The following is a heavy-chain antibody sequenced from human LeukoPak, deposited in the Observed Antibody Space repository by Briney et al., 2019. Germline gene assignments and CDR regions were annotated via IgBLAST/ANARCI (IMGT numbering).Heavy chain of an antibody. J-gene: IGHJ4*02. CDR3: AKDHRKIAVARLVFDY. CDR1: GFTFSSYG. V-gene: IGHV3-30*18. CDR2: ISYDGSNK. D-gene: IGHD6-19*01. Sequence: GRSLRLSCAASGFTFSSYGMHWVRQAPGKGLEWVAVISYDGSNKYYADSVKGRFTISRDNSKNTLYLQMNSLRAEDTAVYYCAKDHRKIAVARLVFDYWGQGTLVTASS.